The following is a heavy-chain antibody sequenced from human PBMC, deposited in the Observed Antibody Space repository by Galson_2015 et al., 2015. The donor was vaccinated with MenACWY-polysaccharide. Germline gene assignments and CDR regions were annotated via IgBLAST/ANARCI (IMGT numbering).Heavy chain of an antibody. CDR3: AGIPSTMTSFGWFGP. CDR1: GGSISSAGYH. J-gene: IGHJ5*02. Sequence: TLSLTCSVSGGSISSAGYHWTWIRQHPGKGLEWIGYIFNRGGTNSNPSLKSRVTVSADRSNNQFSLKLTSLTAADTAVYYCAGIPSTMTSFGWFGPWGRGALVTVSS. V-gene: IGHV4-31*03. D-gene: IGHD4-17*01. CDR2: IFNRGGT.